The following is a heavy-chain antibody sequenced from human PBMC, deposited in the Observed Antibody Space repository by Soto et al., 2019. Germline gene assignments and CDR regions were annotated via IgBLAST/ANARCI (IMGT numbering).Heavy chain of an antibody. CDR2: ISYDGSNK. CDR1: GFTFSSYD. J-gene: IGHJ6*02. CDR3: ARDSVVATICHGRRENYYPYGMDV. V-gene: IGHV3-30-3*01. D-gene: IGHD5-12*01. Sequence: GGSLRLSCAASGFTFSSYDIHWVRQAPGKGLEWVAVISYDGSNKYYADSVKGRFTISRDNSKNTLYLQMNSLRAEDTAVYYCARDSVVATICHGRRENYYPYGMDVCGQGTTVTVSS.